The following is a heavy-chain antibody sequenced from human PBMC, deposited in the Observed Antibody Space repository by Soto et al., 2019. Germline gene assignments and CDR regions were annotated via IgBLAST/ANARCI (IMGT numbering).Heavy chain of an antibody. Sequence: SETLSLTCAVSGGSISSSNWWSWVRQPPGKGLEWIGEIYHSGSTNYNPSLKSRVTISVDKSKNQFSLKLSSVTAADTAVYYCARDPAGGSGSYSNWFDPWGQRTLVTVSS. V-gene: IGHV4-4*02. CDR2: IYHSGST. CDR1: GGSISSSNW. CDR3: ARDPAGGSGSYSNWFDP. D-gene: IGHD3-10*01. J-gene: IGHJ5*02.